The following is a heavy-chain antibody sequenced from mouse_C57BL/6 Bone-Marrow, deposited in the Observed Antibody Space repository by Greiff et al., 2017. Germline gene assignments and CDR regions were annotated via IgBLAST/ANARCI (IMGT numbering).Heavy chain of an antibody. V-gene: IGHV7-3*01. CDR3: ERWDSNYVRYAVGD. J-gene: IGHJ4*01. Sequence: EVQVVESGGGLVQPGGSLSLSCAASGFTFTDYYMSWVRQPPGKGLEWLGFIRNKANGYTTDYSASVKGRFTISRDNSKSILYLQMNDLRAEDSATYYGERWDSNYVRYAVGDWGQGTSVTVSS. CDR1: GFTFTDYY. CDR2: IRNKANGYTT. D-gene: IGHD2-5*01.